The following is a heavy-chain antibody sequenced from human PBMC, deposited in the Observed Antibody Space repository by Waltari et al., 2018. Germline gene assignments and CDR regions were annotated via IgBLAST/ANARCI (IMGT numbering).Heavy chain of an antibody. CDR3: ASLNRGIAAAGNYYYYYGMDG. D-gene: IGHD6-13*01. Sequence: QLQLQESGPGLVKPSETLSLTCTVSCASISSSTYYWGWLRTPPVQGVGWIGRIYYSGSTYYNPSLKSRVTISVDTSKNQFSLKLSSVTAADTAVYYCASLNRGIAAAGNYYYYYGMDGWGQGTTVTVSS. V-gene: IGHV4-39*07. CDR1: CASISSSTYY. J-gene: IGHJ6*02. CDR2: IYYSGST.